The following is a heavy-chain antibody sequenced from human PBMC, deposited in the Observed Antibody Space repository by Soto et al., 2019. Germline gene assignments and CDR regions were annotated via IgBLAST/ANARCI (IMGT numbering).Heavy chain of an antibody. V-gene: IGHV4-39*01. CDR2: IYYSGST. Sequence: PSETLSLTCTVPGGSISSSSYYWGWIRQPPGKGLEWIGSIYYSGSTYYNPSLKSRVTISVDTSKNQFSLKLSSVTAADTAVYYCARQGRGDFWSGYNWFDPWGQGTLVTVSS. CDR1: GGSISSSSYY. J-gene: IGHJ5*02. D-gene: IGHD3-3*01. CDR3: ARQGRGDFWSGYNWFDP.